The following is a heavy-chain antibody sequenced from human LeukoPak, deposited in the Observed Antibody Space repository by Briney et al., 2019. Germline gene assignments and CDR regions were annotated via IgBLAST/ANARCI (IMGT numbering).Heavy chain of an antibody. CDR2: INAGNGNT. Sequence: GASVKVSCKASGYTFTSYAMHWVRQAPGQRLEWMGWINAGNGNTKYSQKFQGRVTITRDTSASTAYMELSSLRSEDTAVYYCARNTYYYDSSGLLDYWGQGTLVTVSS. D-gene: IGHD3-22*01. J-gene: IGHJ4*02. CDR1: GYTFTSYA. CDR3: ARNTYYYDSSGLLDY. V-gene: IGHV1-3*01.